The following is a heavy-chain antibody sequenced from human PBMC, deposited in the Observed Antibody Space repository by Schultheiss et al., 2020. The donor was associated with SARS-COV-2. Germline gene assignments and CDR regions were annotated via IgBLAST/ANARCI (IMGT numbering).Heavy chain of an antibody. Sequence: SLKISCAASGFTFDDYAMHWVRQAPGKGLEWVSGISWNSGSIGYADSVKGRFTISRDNAKNSLYLQMNSLRAEDTALYYCAKDYRQDYYDSSGYFVSAFDIWGQGTMVTVSS. J-gene: IGHJ3*02. CDR3: AKDYRQDYYDSSGYFVSAFDI. CDR2: ISWNSGSI. D-gene: IGHD3-22*01. CDR1: GFTFDDYA. V-gene: IGHV3-9*01.